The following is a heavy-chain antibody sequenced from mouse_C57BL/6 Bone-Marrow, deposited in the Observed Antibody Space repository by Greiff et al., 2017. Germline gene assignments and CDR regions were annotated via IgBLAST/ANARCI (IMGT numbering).Heavy chain of an antibody. V-gene: IGHV10-1*01. CDR3: VRPYYYYGSSYLWYFDV. D-gene: IGHD1-1*01. CDR1: GFSFNTYA. CDR2: IRSKSNNYAT. J-gene: IGHJ1*03. Sequence: EVQLVESGGGLVQPKGSLKLSCAASGFSFNTYAMNWVRQAPGKGLEWVARIRSKSNNYATYYADSVKDRFTISRDDSESMLYLQMNNLKTEDTAMYYCVRPYYYYGSSYLWYFDVWGTGTTVTVSS.